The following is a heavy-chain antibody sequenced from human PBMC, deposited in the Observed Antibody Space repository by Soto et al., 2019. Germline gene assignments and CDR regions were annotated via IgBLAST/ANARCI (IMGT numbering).Heavy chain of an antibody. CDR2: IYYSGST. V-gene: IGHV4-59*08. CDR3: AGLYPYESSGYHLNY. J-gene: IGHJ4*02. D-gene: IGHD3-22*01. CDR1: GGSISSYY. Sequence: SETLSLTCTISGGSISSYYWSWIRQPPGKGLEWIGYIYYSGSTNYNPSLRSRVTISVDTSKNRFSLKLRSVTAADTAVFYCAGLYPYESSGYHLNYWGQGTLVTVSS.